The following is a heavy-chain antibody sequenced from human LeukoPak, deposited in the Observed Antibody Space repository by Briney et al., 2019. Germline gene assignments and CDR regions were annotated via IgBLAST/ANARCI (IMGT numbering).Heavy chain of an antibody. CDR1: GYTFTSYG. D-gene: IGHD2-15*01. V-gene: IGHV1-18*01. Sequence: ASVKVSCKASGYTFTSYGISWVRQAPGQGLEWMGWISAYNGNTNYAQKLQGRVTMTTDTSTSTAYMELRSLRSDDTAVYYCARDRGQALHCSGGSCYPFDYWGQGTLVTVSS. CDR3: ARDRGQALHCSGGSCYPFDY. J-gene: IGHJ4*02. CDR2: ISAYNGNT.